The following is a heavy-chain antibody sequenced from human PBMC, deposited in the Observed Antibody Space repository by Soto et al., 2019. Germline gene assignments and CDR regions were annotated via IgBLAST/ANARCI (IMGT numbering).Heavy chain of an antibody. CDR1: GFTFNIYS. J-gene: IGHJ4*02. V-gene: IGHV3-48*02. D-gene: IGHD6-19*01. Sequence: EVQLVESGGGLVQSGGSLRLSCAASGFTFNIYSMNWVRQAPGKGLEWVSYITSDTATIHYADSVRGRFTISRDNAKNSLYLQMNSLRDEDTAAYYCARSVAGHFDYWGQGTLVAVSS. CDR2: ITSDTATI. CDR3: ARSVAGHFDY.